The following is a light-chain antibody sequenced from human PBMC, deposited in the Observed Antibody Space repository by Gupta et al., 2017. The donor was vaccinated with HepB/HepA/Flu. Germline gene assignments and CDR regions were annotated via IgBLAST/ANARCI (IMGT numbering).Light chain of an antibody. CDR3: QQSYSTPIT. CDR1: QTISSS. Sequence: DIQMTQSPSSLSASLGDRVTITCRASQTISSSVNWYQQRPGKAPNLLIYAASNLQSGVPSRFSGSGSGTDFTLTIRSLQPEDFATYDCQQSYSTPITFGQGTRLEIK. CDR2: AAS. J-gene: IGKJ5*01. V-gene: IGKV1-39*01.